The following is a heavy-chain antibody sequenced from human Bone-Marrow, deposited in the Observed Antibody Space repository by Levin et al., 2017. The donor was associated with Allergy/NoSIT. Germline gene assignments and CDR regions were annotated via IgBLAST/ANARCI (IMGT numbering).Heavy chain of an antibody. CDR1: GDTFNRYI. CDR3: ARDGLGYCSGDNCLDAFDV. J-gene: IGHJ3*01. V-gene: IGHV1-69*13. CDR2: IIPIYNTP. Sequence: SVKVSCKASGDTFNRYIISWVRQAPGQGLEWLGGIIPIYNTPKYAQKFQGRVTIIAEDSTGTGYMELSSLTSEDTAVYYCARDGLGYCSGDNCLDAFDVWGQGTMVIVSS. D-gene: IGHD2-15*01.